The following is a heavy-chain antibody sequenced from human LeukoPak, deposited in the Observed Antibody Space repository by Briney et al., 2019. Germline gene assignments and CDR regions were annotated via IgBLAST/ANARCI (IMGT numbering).Heavy chain of an antibody. CDR1: GFTFSSYS. CDR2: TSSGGTTI. CDR3: ARDRYGYFYLDY. V-gene: IGHV3-48*02. J-gene: IGHJ4*02. D-gene: IGHD4-17*01. Sequence: GGSLRLSCAASGFTFSSYSMNWVRQAPGKGLEWVSFTSSGGTTIYYADSVKGRFTISGDNAKNSLYLQMNNLRDEDTAVYYCARDRYGYFYLDYWGQGTLVTVSS.